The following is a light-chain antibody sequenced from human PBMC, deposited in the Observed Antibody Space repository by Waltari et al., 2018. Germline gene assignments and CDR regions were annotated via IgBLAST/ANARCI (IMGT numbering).Light chain of an antibody. J-gene: IGKJ1*01. Sequence: ILLTQSPVILSVSPGGRATLSCRASQSISNNLAWYQQKPGQAPRLHIYDASNRATGIPARFSGSGSGTDFTLTIASLEPEDLAVYYCQHRYNWPRTFGQGTKVEIK. CDR3: QHRYNWPRT. CDR1: QSISNN. V-gene: IGKV3-11*01. CDR2: DAS.